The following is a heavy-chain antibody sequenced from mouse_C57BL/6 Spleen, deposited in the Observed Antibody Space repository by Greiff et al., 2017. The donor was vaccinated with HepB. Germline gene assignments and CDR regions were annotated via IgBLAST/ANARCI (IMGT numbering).Heavy chain of an antibody. J-gene: IGHJ4*01. D-gene: IGHD3-2*02. CDR3: ARLRSTAQATGYAMDY. CDR1: GYTFTSYW. Sequence: VQLQQPGAELVRPGSSVKLSCKASGYTFTSYWMHWVKQRPIQGLEWIGNIDPSDSETHYNQKFKDKATLTVDKSSSTAYMQLSSLTSEDSAVYYCARLRSTAQATGYAMDYWGQGTSVTVSS. V-gene: IGHV1-52*01. CDR2: IDPSDSET.